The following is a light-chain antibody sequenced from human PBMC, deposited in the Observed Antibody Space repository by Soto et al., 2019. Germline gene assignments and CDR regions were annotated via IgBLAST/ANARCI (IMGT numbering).Light chain of an antibody. CDR2: DVS. J-gene: IGLJ1*01. Sequence: QSVLTQPASVAGSRGQWITICCTGTSSDVGGYNYVSWHQPHPGKAPQLLIYDVSRRPSGVSHRFSASKSGNTASLTISGLQAEDEADYSCSSYTSSIPHVFGTGTKVTVL. CDR3: SSYTSSIPHV. V-gene: IGLV2-14*01. CDR1: SSDVGGYNY.